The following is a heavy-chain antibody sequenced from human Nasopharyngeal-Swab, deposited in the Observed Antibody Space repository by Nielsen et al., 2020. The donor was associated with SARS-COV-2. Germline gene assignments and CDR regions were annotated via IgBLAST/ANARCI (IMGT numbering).Heavy chain of an antibody. V-gene: IGHV1-2*02. CDR1: GYTFIDYY. Sequence: ASVKVSCKASGYTFIDYYIYWVRQAPGQGLEWMGWINPNSGGTNYAQKFQGRVTMTRDTSISTAYMELSRLRSDDTAVYYCATRGEVVVAATGYYYYGMDVWGQGTTVTVSS. D-gene: IGHD2-15*01. CDR2: INPNSGGT. J-gene: IGHJ6*02. CDR3: ATRGEVVVAATGYYYYGMDV.